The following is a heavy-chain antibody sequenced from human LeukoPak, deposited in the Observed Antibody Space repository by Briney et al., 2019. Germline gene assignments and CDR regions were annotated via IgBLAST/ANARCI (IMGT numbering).Heavy chain of an antibody. D-gene: IGHD1-1*01. Sequence: QPGGSLRLSCSASGFTFSSYAMHWVRQAPGKGLEYVSAISSNGGSTYYADSVKGRLTISRDNSKNTLYLQMSSLRAEDTAVYYCIPPPVLERPTGYWGQGTLVTVSS. CDR3: IPPPVLERPTGY. CDR2: ISSNGGST. CDR1: GFTFSSYA. V-gene: IGHV3-64D*06. J-gene: IGHJ4*02.